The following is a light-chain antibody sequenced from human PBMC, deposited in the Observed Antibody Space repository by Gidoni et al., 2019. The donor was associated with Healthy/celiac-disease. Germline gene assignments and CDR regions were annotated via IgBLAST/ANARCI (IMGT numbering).Light chain of an antibody. V-gene: IGLV2-14*03. Sequence: QSALTQPASVSGSPGKSVTIYCTGTSSDVGGYNYVSWYQQHPGKAPKLMIYDVSNRPSGVSNRFSGSKSGNTASLTISGLQAEDEADYYCSSYTSSSTLDVFGTGTKVTVL. CDR1: SSDVGGYNY. CDR2: DVS. CDR3: SSYTSSSTLDV. J-gene: IGLJ1*01.